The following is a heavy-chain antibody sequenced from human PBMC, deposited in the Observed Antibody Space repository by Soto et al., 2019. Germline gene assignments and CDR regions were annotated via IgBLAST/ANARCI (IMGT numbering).Heavy chain of an antibody. J-gene: IGHJ6*02. CDR3: ARTGIYYGSGSYYTGSYGMDV. Sequence: SETLSLTCTVSGGSISSSSYYWGWIRQPPGKGLEWFGSIYYSGSTYYNPSLKSRVTISVDTSKNQFSLKLSSVTAADTAVYYCARTGIYYGSGSYYTGSYGMDVWGQGTTVTVSS. D-gene: IGHD3-10*01. V-gene: IGHV4-39*01. CDR2: IYYSGST. CDR1: GGSISSSSYY.